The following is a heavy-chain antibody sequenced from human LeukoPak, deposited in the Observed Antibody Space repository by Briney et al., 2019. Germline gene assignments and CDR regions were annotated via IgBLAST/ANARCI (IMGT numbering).Heavy chain of an antibody. CDR1: GFTFSSYD. J-gene: IGHJ2*01. V-gene: IGHV3-13*01. D-gene: IGHD3-9*01. Sequence: PGGSLRLSCAASGFTFSSYDMHWVRQAPGKGLEWVSGIGTGGDTYYPGSVKGRFTVSRENAKNSLYLQMNSLRAGDTAVYYCAREPSSSTDWYDWHLDLWGRGTLVTVSS. CDR3: AREPSSSTDWYDWHLDL. CDR2: IGTGGDT.